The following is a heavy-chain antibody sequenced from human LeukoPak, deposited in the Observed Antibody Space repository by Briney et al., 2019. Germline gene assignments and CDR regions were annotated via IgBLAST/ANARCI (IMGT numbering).Heavy chain of an antibody. J-gene: IGHJ4*02. CDR3: ARARSGPFLPGIAVAGLDY. Sequence: ASVKVSCKASGYTFTSYDINWVRQATGQGLEWMGWMNPNSGNTGYAQMFQGRVTMTRNTSISTAYMELSSLRSEDTAVYYCARARSGPFLPGIAVAGLDYWGQGTLVTVSS. V-gene: IGHV1-8*01. CDR1: GYTFTSYD. D-gene: IGHD6-19*01. CDR2: MNPNSGNT.